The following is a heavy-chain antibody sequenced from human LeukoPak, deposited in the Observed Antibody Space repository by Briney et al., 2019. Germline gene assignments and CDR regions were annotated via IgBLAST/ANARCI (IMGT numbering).Heavy chain of an antibody. V-gene: IGHV3-NL1*01. CDR1: GFTFSSYG. CDR2: IYSDGTT. J-gene: IGHJ4*02. Sequence: GGSLRLSCAPSGFTFSSYGMHWVRQAPGKGLEWLSVIYSDGTTYYLDSVKGRFTISRDNSMNTLYLQMNSLRVEDTAVYYCARVLVVTNSADYFDYWGQGTLVTVSS. CDR3: ARVLVVTNSADYFDY. D-gene: IGHD2-2*01.